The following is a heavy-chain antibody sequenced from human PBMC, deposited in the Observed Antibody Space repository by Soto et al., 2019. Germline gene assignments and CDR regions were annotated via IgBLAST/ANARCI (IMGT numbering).Heavy chain of an antibody. CDR1: GGSISSGGYY. V-gene: IGHV4-31*02. J-gene: IGHJ3*02. Sequence: PSETRSRTWTVSGGSISSGGYYWMWIRQHPGKGLEWIGYIYYSGSTYYNPSLKSRVTISVDTSKNQFSLKLSSVTAADTAVYYCARDKWGAFDIWGQGTMVTVS. CDR2: IYYSGST. CDR3: ARDKWGAFDI. D-gene: IGHD7-27*01.